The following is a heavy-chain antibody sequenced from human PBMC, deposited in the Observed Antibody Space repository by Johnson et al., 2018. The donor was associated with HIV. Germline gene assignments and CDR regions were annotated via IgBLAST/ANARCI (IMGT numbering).Heavy chain of an antibody. D-gene: IGHD6-25*01. V-gene: IGHV3-30*18. CDR2: ISYDGSNK. Sequence: VQLVESGGGVVQPGRSLRLSCAASGFTFSSYGMHWVRQAPGKGLEWVAVISYDGSNKYYADSVKGRFTISRDNSKNTLYLQMNSLRAEDTAVYYCAKALQGLGWGQGTMVTVSS. CDR3: AKALQGLG. J-gene: IGHJ3*01. CDR1: GFTFSSYG.